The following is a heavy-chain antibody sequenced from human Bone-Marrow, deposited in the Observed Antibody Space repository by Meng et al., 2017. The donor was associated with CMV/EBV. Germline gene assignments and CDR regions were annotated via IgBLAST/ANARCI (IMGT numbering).Heavy chain of an antibody. J-gene: IGHJ6*02. CDR1: GFTFSSYS. CDR2: ISSSSSTI. D-gene: IGHD3-3*01. V-gene: IGHV3-48*04. Sequence: GESLKISCAASGFTFSSYSMNWVRQAPGKGLEWVSYISSSSSTIYYADSVKGRFTISRDNAKNPLYLQMNSLRAEDTAVDYCARAYYDFWSGYFPVYYYYGMDVWGQRTTVIVAS. CDR3: ARAYYDFWSGYFPVYYYYGMDV.